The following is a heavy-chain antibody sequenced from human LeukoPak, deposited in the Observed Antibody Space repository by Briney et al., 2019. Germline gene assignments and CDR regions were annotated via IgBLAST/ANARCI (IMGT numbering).Heavy chain of an antibody. CDR2: ISHSGTT. Sequence: SETLSLTCTVSGGSISSYYWSWMRQSPGTGLEWIGYISHSGTTHYNPSLKSRLTISLVTSKNSFSLNLSSVTAADTAVYYCAREPFHGTNSRGAFEIWGQGTMVTVSS. CDR1: GGSISSYY. J-gene: IGHJ3*02. V-gene: IGHV4-59*01. CDR3: AREPFHGTNSRGAFEI. D-gene: IGHD4-23*01.